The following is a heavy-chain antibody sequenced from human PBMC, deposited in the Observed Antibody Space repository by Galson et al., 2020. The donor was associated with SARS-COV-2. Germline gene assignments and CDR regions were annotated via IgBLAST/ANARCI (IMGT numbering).Heavy chain of an antibody. V-gene: IGHV3-15*01. Sequence: GGSLRLSCAASGFTFSNAWMSWVRQAPGKGLEWVGRIKSKTDGGTTDYAAPVKGRFTISRDDSKNTLYLQMNSLKTEDTAVYYCTTDGYGALYDYYYGMDVWGQGTTVTVSS. J-gene: IGHJ6*02. CDR1: GFTFSNAW. D-gene: IGHD4-17*01. CDR2: IKSKTDGGTT. CDR3: TTDGYGALYDYYYGMDV.